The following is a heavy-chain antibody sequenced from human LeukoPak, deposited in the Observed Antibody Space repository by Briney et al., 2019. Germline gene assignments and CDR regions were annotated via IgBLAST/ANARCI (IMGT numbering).Heavy chain of an antibody. CDR1: GFTFSSYS. J-gene: IGHJ4*02. V-gene: IGHV3-74*01. Sequence: GGSLRLSCAASGFTFSSYSMNWVRQAPGKGLVWVSRINSDGSSTSYADSVKGRFTISRDNAKNTLYLQMNSLRAEDTAVYYCARGPLYYDFWSGYLDYWGQGTLDTVSS. D-gene: IGHD3-3*01. CDR2: INSDGSST. CDR3: ARGPLYYDFWSGYLDY.